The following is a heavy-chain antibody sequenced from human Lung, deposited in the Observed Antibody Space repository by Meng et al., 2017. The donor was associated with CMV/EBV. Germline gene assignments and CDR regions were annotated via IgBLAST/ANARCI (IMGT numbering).Heavy chain of an antibody. V-gene: IGHV1-69*02. CDR2: IVPVLGIA. J-gene: IGHJ5*02. D-gene: IGHD5-24*01. Sequence: KASGGTFSSYTISWVRQAPGQGLEWMGRIVPVLGIANYAQNFQGRVTITADKSTTTVYMELSGLRSEDTAMYYCAKDGIDGYKGWVSWGQGTLVTVSS. CDR1: GGTFSSYT. CDR3: AKDGIDGYKGWVS.